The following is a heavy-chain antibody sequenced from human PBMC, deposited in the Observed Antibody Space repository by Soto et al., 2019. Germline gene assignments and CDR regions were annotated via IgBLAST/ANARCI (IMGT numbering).Heavy chain of an antibody. Sequence: ASVKVSCKASGYTFASYGIRWVRQAPGQGLEWMGWISAYNGNTNYAQKLQGRVTMTTDTSTSTAYMELRSLRSDDTAVYYCARDQYYGSGGTPDYWGQGTLVTVSS. J-gene: IGHJ4*02. D-gene: IGHD3-10*01. CDR1: GYTFASYG. CDR3: ARDQYYGSGGTPDY. CDR2: ISAYNGNT. V-gene: IGHV1-18*01.